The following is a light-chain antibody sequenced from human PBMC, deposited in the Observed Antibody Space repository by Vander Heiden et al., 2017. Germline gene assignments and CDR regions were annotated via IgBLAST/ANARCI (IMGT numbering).Light chain of an antibody. CDR3: QSYDSSLRVV. CDR1: RSNIGAGYD. V-gene: IGLV1-40*01. Sequence: QSVLTQPPSVSWAPGQRVTISCTGSRSNIGAGYDVHWYQQLPATAPKLLIYGNSNRPSGVPDRFSGSKSGTSASLAITGLQAEDEADYYCQSYDSSLRVVFGGGTKLTVL. J-gene: IGLJ2*01. CDR2: GNS.